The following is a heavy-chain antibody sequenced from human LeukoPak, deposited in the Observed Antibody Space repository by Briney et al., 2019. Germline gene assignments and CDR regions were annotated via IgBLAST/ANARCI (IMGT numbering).Heavy chain of an antibody. D-gene: IGHD2-2*01. V-gene: IGHV1-69*01. Sequence: GSSVKVSCKASGGTFSSYAMRWVRQARGQRLEWMGGIIVICGKANYAQKFQDRVTITPDQSTSTAYMELSSLRSEDTAVYYCATTSACSTTSCYPNFAYSGQGPLVTASS. CDR3: ATTSACSTTSCYPNFAY. CDR1: GGTFSSYA. J-gene: IGHJ4*02. CDR2: IIVICGKA.